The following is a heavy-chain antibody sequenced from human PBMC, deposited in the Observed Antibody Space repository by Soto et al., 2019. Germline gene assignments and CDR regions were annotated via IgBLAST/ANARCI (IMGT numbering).Heavy chain of an antibody. CDR3: ANSPTVIPTLG. Sequence: LRLSCAASGFTFSSYAMSWVRQAPGKGLEWVSAISGSGGSTYYADSVKGRFTISRDNSKNTLYLQMNSLRAEDTAVYYCANSPTVIPTLGWGQGTLVTVSS. CDR1: GFTFSSYA. D-gene: IGHD4-17*01. J-gene: IGHJ4*02. V-gene: IGHV3-23*01. CDR2: ISGSGGST.